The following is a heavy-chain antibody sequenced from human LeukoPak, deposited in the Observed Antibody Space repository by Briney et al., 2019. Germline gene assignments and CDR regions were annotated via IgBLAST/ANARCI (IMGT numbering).Heavy chain of an antibody. CDR1: GYTFTDYY. V-gene: IGHV1-2*04. CDR3: AIHSSGWYGLLDY. D-gene: IGHD6-19*01. CDR2: INPNSGGT. J-gene: IGHJ4*02. Sequence: ASVKVSCKASGYTFTDYYMHWVRQAPGQGLEWMGWINPNSGGTNDAQKFQGWVTMTRDTSISTAYMELSRLRSDDTAVYYCAIHSSGWYGLLDYWGQGTLVTVSS.